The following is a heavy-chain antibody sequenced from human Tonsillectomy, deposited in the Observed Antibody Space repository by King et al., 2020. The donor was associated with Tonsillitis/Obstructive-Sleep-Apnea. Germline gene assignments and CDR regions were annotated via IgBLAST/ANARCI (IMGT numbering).Heavy chain of an antibody. CDR3: ARLSTRLSNYVFPFDY. CDR2: ISVYNGNT. Sequence: QVQLVESGGGLVQPGGSLRLSCEASGLTFNNYVINWVRQAPGRGLEWMGWISVYNGNTNYAQKLQGRVTMTTDTSTSTAYMELRSLRSDDTAVYYCARLSTRLSNYVFPFDYWGQGTLVTVSS. CDR1: GLTFNNYV. V-gene: IGHV1-18*01. J-gene: IGHJ4*02. D-gene: IGHD4-11*01.